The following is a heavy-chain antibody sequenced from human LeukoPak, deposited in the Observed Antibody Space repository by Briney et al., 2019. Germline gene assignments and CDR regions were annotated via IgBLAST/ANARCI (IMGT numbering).Heavy chain of an antibody. CDR3: AKEGLGEFLDY. J-gene: IGHJ4*02. Sequence: GGSLRPSCEASGLTSRSYEMTWFRKAQGKGLEWVSAISGSGGSTYYADSVKGRFTISRDNSKNTLYLQMNSLRAEDTAVYYCAKEGLGEFLDYWGQGTLVTVSS. CDR1: GLTSRSYE. D-gene: IGHD3-10*01. V-gene: IGHV3-23*01. CDR2: ISGSGGST.